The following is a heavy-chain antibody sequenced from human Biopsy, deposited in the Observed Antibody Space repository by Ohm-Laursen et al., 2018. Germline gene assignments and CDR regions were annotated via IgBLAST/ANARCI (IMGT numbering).Heavy chain of an antibody. CDR1: GGSISSDY. J-gene: IGHJ6*02. CDR3: ARATNSTGWPYYYFYGMDV. V-gene: IGHV4-59*01. Sequence: SETLSLTCTVSGGSISSDYWSWIRQTPGKGLEWIGYIYYRGSTNYIPSLKSQVTISVDTSKNQFSLRLNSVTAADTAGYYCARATNSTGWPYYYFYGMDVWGQGTTVTVSS. CDR2: IYYRGST. D-gene: IGHD2/OR15-2a*01.